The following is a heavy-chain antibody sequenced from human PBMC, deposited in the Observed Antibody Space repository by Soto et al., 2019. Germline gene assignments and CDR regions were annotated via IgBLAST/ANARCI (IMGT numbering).Heavy chain of an antibody. CDR2: INPNSGGT. J-gene: IGHJ4*02. CDR3: ARDDSGFSGSHYIDYFNY. Sequence: ASVKVSCKASGYTFTGYYMHWVRQAPGQGLEWMGWINPNSGGTNYAQKFQGWVTFTRDTSAGTVYMQLSSLTSEDTAVYYCARDDSGFSGSHYIDYFNYWGQGALVTVSS. V-gene: IGHV1-2*04. D-gene: IGHD1-26*01. CDR1: GYTFTGYY.